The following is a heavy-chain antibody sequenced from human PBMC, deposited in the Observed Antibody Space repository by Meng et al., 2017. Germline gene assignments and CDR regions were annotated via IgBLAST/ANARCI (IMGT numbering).Heavy chain of an antibody. V-gene: IGHV3-74*01. J-gene: IGHJ6*02. D-gene: IGHD5-12*01. CDR3: ARDSSYGGYAGYYYYYYGMDV. CDR2: INSDGSST. CDR1: GFTFSSYW. Sequence: GESLKISCAASGFTFSSYWMHWVRQAPGKGLGWVSRINSDGSSTSYADSVKGRFTISRDNAKNTLYLQMNSLRAEDTAVYYCARDSSYGGYAGYYYYYYGMDVWGQGTTVTVSS.